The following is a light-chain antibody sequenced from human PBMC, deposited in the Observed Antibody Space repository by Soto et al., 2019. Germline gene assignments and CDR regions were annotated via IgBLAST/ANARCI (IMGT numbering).Light chain of an antibody. CDR1: QTVSSY. Sequence: EIVLTQSQSTLYLSPGDRASLSCRASQTVSSYLAWYQQKPGQAPRLLIYDASSRATGIPARFSGSGSGTDLTLTITSLEPEDFAVYYSQQRSDWPSTFGGGTKVEIK. V-gene: IGKV3-11*01. CDR2: DAS. CDR3: QQRSDWPST. J-gene: IGKJ4*01.